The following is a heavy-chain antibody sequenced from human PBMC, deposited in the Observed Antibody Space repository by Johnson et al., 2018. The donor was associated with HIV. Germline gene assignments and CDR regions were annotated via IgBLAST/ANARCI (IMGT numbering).Heavy chain of an antibody. CDR1: GFTFSTYA. J-gene: IGHJ3*02. CDR2: ISYDGSYN. V-gene: IGHV3-30*04. CDR3: AREFGRFLEWFQTDGRAFDI. Sequence: QVQLVESGGGVVQPGRSLRLSCAASGFTFSTYALHWVRQAPGKGLEWVAVISYDGSYNYYADSVKGRFTISRDNSKNTLYLQMNSLRAEDTAVYYCAREFGRFLEWFQTDGRAFDIWGQGTMVTVSS. D-gene: IGHD3-3*01.